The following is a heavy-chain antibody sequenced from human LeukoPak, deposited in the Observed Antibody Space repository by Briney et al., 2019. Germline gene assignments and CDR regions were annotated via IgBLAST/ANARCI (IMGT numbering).Heavy chain of an antibody. CDR2: ISSSGSTV. J-gene: IGHJ6*03. CDR3: ARDMDYYGSGSYYSPYYMDV. Sequence: PGGSLRLSCAASGFTFSSYEMNWVRQAPGKGLEWFSYISSSGSTVYYADSVKGRFTISRDNAKNSLYLQMNSLSAEDTAVYYCARDMDYYGSGSYYSPYYMDVWGKGTTVTVSS. CDR1: GFTFSSYE. V-gene: IGHV3-48*03. D-gene: IGHD3-10*01.